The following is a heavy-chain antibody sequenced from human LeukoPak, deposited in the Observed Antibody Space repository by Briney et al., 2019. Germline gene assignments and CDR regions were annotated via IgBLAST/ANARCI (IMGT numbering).Heavy chain of an antibody. Sequence: GGSLRLSCTASGFTFSTYGMHWLRQAPGKGLEWVAFIYSDISYKHCADSVKGRCTISRDNSQNTHFLQINSLKVDDTALYFCAREAYDNSGRYFDYWGQGTLVIVSS. V-gene: IGHV3-30*02. CDR2: IYSDISYK. J-gene: IGHJ4*02. CDR3: AREAYDNSGRYFDY. CDR1: GFTFSTYG. D-gene: IGHD3-22*01.